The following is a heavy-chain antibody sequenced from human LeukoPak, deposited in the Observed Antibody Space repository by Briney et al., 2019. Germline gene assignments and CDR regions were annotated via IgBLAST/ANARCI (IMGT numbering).Heavy chain of an antibody. CDR2: IYASGST. CDR1: GYSITSYY. Sequence: SETLSLTCTVSGYSITSYYWSWVRQPSGKGLEWIGYIYASGSTNYNPSFKSRVTISVDTSKNQFSLRLTSVTAADTAVYYCAGPGGDFDYWGQGTLVTVSS. CDR3: AGPGGDFDY. J-gene: IGHJ4*02. V-gene: IGHV4-4*09. D-gene: IGHD3-16*01.